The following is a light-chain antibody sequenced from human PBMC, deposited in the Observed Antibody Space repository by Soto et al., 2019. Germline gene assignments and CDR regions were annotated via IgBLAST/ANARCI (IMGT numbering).Light chain of an antibody. CDR2: GAV. CDR3: QQRNIGPPVT. V-gene: IGKV3-11*01. CDR1: PSVTNY. J-gene: IGKJ5*01. Sequence: EIVFTQPPATPSLSPVANATLSCRASPSVTNYLAWYQQKPGQPPRLLIYGAVNRAAGIPARFSGSGSGTDFTLTISSLEPEDAAVYYCQQRNIGPPVTFGQGTRLEIK.